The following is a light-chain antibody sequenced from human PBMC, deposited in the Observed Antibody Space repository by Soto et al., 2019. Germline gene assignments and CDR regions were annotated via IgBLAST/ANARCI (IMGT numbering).Light chain of an antibody. V-gene: IGKV3D-20*02. CDR1: QSVSSTY. CDR3: QQRGNRPPWT. Sequence: ETVFTQPPCTLSLSPGARAILSCRASQSVSSTYLAWYQQKPGQAPRLLIYGASSRATGIPDRFSGSVSGTDFTLTISGMETEDVAAYYGQQRGNRPPWTFGQGTKVDIK. J-gene: IGKJ1*01. CDR2: GAS.